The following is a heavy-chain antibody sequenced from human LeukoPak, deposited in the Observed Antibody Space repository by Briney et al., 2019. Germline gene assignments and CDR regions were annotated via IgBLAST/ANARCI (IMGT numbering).Heavy chain of an antibody. CDR3: ARAAMSGIGSDDF. CDR2: INPNSGGT. CDR1: GYTFTGYY. D-gene: IGHD1-26*01. V-gene: IGHV1-2*02. Sequence: GASVKVSCKASGYTFTGYYMHWVRQAPGQGLEWMGWINPNSGGTNYAQKFQGRVTMTRDTSISTAYMELSSLKSDDTAVYYCARAAMSGIGSDDFWGQGTLVTASS. J-gene: IGHJ4*02.